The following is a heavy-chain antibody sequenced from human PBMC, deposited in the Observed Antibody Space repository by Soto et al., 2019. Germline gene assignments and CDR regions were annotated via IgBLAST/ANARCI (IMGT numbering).Heavy chain of an antibody. J-gene: IGHJ5*02. CDR3: AKGGERQLITGDWFDP. D-gene: IGHD7-27*01. CDR1: GFTFSSYG. CDR2: ISYDGSNK. Sequence: QVQLVESGGGVVQPGRSLRLSCAASGFTFSSYGMHWVRQAPGKGLEWVAVISYDGSNKYYADSVKGRFTISRDNSKNTLYLQMNSLRAEDTAVYYCAKGGERQLITGDWFDPWGQGTLVTVSS. V-gene: IGHV3-30*18.